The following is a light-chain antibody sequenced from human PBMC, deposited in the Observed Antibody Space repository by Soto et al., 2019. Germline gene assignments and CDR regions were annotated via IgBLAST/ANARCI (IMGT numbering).Light chain of an antibody. V-gene: IGLV1-40*01. CDR2: ENN. Sequence: QSVLTQPPSVSEAPGQRVTISCTGSSSNIGAGYEAHWYQQVPGTAPKLLIYENNNRPSGVPDRFSGSKSGTSASLAITGPQAEDEAEYYCQSYDTSLSAYVFGTGTKVTVL. CDR3: QSYDTSLSAYV. CDR1: SSNIGAGYE. J-gene: IGLJ1*01.